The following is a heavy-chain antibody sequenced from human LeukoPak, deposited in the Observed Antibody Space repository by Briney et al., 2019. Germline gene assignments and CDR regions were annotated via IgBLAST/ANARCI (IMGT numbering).Heavy chain of an antibody. J-gene: IGHJ4*02. D-gene: IGHD2-15*01. V-gene: IGHV3-23*01. CDR1: GFTFSDYD. Sequence: PGGSLRLSCAASGFTFSDYDMSWVRQAPGKGLEWVSDISSSGGSTYYADSVKGRFTISRDNSRNTLYLQMNSLRAEDTAVYYCAKAVVVSYYDYWGQGTLVTVSS. CDR2: ISSSGGST. CDR3: AKAVVVSYYDY.